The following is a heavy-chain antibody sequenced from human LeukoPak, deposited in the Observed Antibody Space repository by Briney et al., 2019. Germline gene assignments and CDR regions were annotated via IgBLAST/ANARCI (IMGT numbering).Heavy chain of an antibody. CDR1: GYTFSKYS. CDR2: ISGYNGKT. Sequence: GASVKVSCKASGYTFSKYSINWVRQAPGQGLEWMGWISGYNGKTNYAQKLQDRVTMTTDTSTSTAYMELSRLRSDDTAVYYCARPRSGSYYKPPDYWGQGTLVTVSS. D-gene: IGHD3-10*01. V-gene: IGHV1-18*01. J-gene: IGHJ4*02. CDR3: ARPRSGSYYKPPDY.